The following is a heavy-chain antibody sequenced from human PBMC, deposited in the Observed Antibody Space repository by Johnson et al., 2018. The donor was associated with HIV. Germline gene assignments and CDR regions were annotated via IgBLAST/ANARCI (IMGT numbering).Heavy chain of an antibody. Sequence: VQLVESGGGVVRPGGSLRLSCAASGFTFDDYGMSWVRQAPGKGLEWVSGIYWNGGSTGYADSVKGRFTISRDNAKNSLYVQMNSLRAEDTALYYCARGVRDSSGYPFAFDIWGQGTMVIVPS. J-gene: IGHJ3*02. D-gene: IGHD3-22*01. CDR2: IYWNGGST. CDR3: ARGVRDSSGYPFAFDI. CDR1: GFTFDDYG. V-gene: IGHV3-20*04.